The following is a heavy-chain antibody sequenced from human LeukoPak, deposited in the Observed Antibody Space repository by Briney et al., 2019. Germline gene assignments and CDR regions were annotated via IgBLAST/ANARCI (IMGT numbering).Heavy chain of an antibody. J-gene: IGHJ2*01. CDR1: GFTFSSYA. V-gene: IGHV3-23*01. CDR3: AKKGSDCSSTSCYHYWYFDL. D-gene: IGHD2-2*01. Sequence: GGSLRLSCAASGFTFSSYAMSWVRQAPGKGLEWVSAISGSGGSTYYADSVKGRFTISRDNSKNTLYLQMNSLRAEDTAVYYRAKKGSDCSSTSCYHYWYFDLWGRGTLVTVSS. CDR2: ISGSGGST.